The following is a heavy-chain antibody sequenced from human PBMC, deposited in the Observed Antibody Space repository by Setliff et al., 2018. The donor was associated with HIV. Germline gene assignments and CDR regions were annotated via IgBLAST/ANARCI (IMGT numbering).Heavy chain of an antibody. Sequence: GASVKVSCKAFGYVFTGYYMHWVRRAAGQGFEWMGWINPDNGHTQYGQKFQGRLTLTRDTSIRTAYMELSGLTFDDTAMYYCARDYRTTDILSSGYMDVWGKGTTVTVSS. J-gene: IGHJ6*03. D-gene: IGHD3-9*01. V-gene: IGHV1-2*02. CDR3: ARDYRTTDILSSGYMDV. CDR1: GYVFTGYY. CDR2: INPDNGHT.